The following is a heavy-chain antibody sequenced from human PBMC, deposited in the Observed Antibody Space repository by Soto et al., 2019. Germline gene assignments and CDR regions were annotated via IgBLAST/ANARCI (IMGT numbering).Heavy chain of an antibody. CDR2: ISGSGVGT. CDR1: EFTFCYYA. J-gene: IGHJ4*02. Sequence: PGGSLRLSCAASEFTFCYYAMSWVRQAPGKGLEWVSGISGSGVGTYYADSVKGRFTISRDNSKNTLHLQMNSLRAEDTAIYYCAKEQLERRFGFDYWGQGALVTVS. D-gene: IGHD1-1*01. CDR3: AKEQLERRFGFDY. V-gene: IGHV3-23*01.